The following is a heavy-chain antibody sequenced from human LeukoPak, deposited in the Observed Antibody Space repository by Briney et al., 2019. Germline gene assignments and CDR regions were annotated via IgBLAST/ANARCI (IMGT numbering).Heavy chain of an antibody. D-gene: IGHD6-13*01. J-gene: IGHJ4*02. Sequence: SETLSLTCTVSGDSISSYFWNWIRQPPGKGLEWIGYIEFSGRTTYKSSLKSRVTISLDTSNNQFSLNLNSVTATDTAVYYGAGGGRDIAAVNLPAFAYWGQGTLVTVSS. CDR1: GDSISSYF. CDR3: AGGGRDIAAVNLPAFAY. CDR2: IEFSGRT. V-gene: IGHV4-4*08.